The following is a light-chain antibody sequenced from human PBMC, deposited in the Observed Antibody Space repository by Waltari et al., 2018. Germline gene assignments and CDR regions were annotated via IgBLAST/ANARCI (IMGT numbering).Light chain of an antibody. CDR3: MQATYWPHT. CDR2: KSS. Sequence: DVVVTQSTLSLPVTLGQPASISCSSSQGLVYSDGNTYLNWLQQRPGQSPRRLIYKSSNRDSGVPDRFSGSGSGTDCTLKISRVEAEDVGIYYCMQATYWPHTFGGGTKVEIK. V-gene: IGKV2-30*01. J-gene: IGKJ4*01. CDR1: QGLVYSDGNTY.